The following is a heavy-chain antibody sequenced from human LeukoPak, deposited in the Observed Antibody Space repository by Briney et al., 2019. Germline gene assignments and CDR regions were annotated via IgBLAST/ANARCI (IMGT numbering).Heavy chain of an antibody. CDR3: AKDCSSGWYNSLYYYYYYMDV. Sequence: PGRSLRLSCAASGFTFSSYGMHWVRQAPGKGLEWVAVISYDGSNKYYADSVKGRFTISRDNSKNTLYLQMNSLRAEDTAVYYCAKDCSSGWYNSLYYYYYYMDVWGKGTTVTASS. CDR1: GFTFSSYG. CDR2: ISYDGSNK. J-gene: IGHJ6*03. D-gene: IGHD6-19*01. V-gene: IGHV3-30*18.